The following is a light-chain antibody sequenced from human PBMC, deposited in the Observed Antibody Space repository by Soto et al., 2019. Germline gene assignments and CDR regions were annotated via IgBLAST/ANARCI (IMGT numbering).Light chain of an antibody. Sequence: EIVLTQSPATLSLSPGERATLSCRASQSVSSYLAWYQQKPGQAPRLLIYDASNRATGIPARFSGSGSATDFTLTISSLEPEDFAAYYCQQRSNWRFTFGPGNKVDIK. V-gene: IGKV3-11*01. CDR3: QQRSNWRFT. CDR2: DAS. CDR1: QSVSSY. J-gene: IGKJ3*01.